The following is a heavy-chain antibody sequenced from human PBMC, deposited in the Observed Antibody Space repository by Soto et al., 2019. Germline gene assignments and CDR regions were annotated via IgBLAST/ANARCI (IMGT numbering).Heavy chain of an antibody. V-gene: IGHV1-18*04. Sequence: GASVKVSCKASGYRFSTYGINWVRQAPGQGLQWMGWSSTSSGATNYAQKFQGRVTFTTDTSTSTAYMELRSLISDDTAVYFCARERYVASRHSHFDSWGQGTQGTSPQ. D-gene: IGHD6-6*01. CDR3: ARERYVASRHSHFDS. J-gene: IGHJ4*02. CDR1: GYRFSTYG. CDR2: SSTSSGAT.